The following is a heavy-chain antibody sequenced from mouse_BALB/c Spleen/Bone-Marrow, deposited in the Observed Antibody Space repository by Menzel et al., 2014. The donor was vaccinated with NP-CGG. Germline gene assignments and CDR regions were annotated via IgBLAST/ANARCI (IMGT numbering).Heavy chain of an antibody. CDR2: ISSGGST. CDR3: ARGREVRRGAWFAY. V-gene: IGHV5-6-5*01. J-gene: IGHJ3*01. Sequence: EVKLVESGGGSVKPGGSLKLSCAASGLTFSSYAMSWVRQTPEKRLEWVASISSGGSTYYPDSVKGRFTISGDNARNILYLQMSSLRSEDTAMYYCARGREVRRGAWFAYWGQGTLVTVSA. CDR1: GLTFSSYA. D-gene: IGHD2-14*01.